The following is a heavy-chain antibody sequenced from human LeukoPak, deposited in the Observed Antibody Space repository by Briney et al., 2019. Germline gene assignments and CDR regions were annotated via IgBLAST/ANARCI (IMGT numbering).Heavy chain of an antibody. V-gene: IGHV4-31*03. Sequence: SQTLSLTCTVSGGSISTGGYYWSWIRQHPGNGLEWIVYIYYSGSTYYNPSLKSRVTISVDTSKNQFSLKLSSVTAADTAVYYCASVMATIDPPPTNSDFDYWGQGTLVTVSS. CDR1: GGSISTGGYY. D-gene: IGHD5-24*01. J-gene: IGHJ4*02. CDR3: ASVMATIDPPPTNSDFDY. CDR2: IYYSGST.